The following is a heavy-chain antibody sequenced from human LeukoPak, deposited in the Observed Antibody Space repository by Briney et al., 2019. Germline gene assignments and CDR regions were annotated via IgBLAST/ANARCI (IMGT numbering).Heavy chain of an antibody. CDR3: ARDREYYDILTGYYIRYGMDV. Sequence: GGSLRHSCAASRFTFSSYEMNWVRQAPGKELEWVSYISSSGSTIYYADSVKGRFTISRDNAKNSLYLQMNSLRAEDTAVYYCARDREYYDILTGYYIRYGMDVWGQGTTVTVSS. D-gene: IGHD3-9*01. J-gene: IGHJ6*02. CDR1: RFTFSSYE. CDR2: ISSSGSTI. V-gene: IGHV3-48*03.